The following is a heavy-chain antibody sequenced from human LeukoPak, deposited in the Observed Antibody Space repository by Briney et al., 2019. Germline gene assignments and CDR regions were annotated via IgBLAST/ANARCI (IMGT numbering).Heavy chain of an antibody. CDR1: EFTFSSYT. Sequence: GSLRLSCAASEFTFSSYTMNWVRQAPGKGLEWVSSISSSSSYIYYADSVKGRFTISRDNAKNSLYLQMNSLRAEDTAVYYCARGRPQSGWFDPWGQGTLVTVSS. CDR2: ISSSSSYI. V-gene: IGHV3-21*01. CDR3: ARGRPQSGWFDP. J-gene: IGHJ5*02.